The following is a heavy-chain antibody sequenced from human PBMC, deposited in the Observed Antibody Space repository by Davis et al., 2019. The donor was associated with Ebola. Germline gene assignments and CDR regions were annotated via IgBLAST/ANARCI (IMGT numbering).Heavy chain of an antibody. CDR3: TTGRFATVTTSYYYYGMDV. D-gene: IGHD4-17*01. CDR2: IKSKTDGGTT. J-gene: IGHJ6*02. CDR1: GFTFNDAW. V-gene: IGHV3-15*07. Sequence: GESLKISCAASGFTFNDAWMNWVRQAPGKGLEWVGRIKSKTDGGTTDYAAPVKGRFTISRDDSKNTLYLQMNSLKTEDTAVYYCTTGRFATVTTSYYYYGMDVWGQGTTVTVSS.